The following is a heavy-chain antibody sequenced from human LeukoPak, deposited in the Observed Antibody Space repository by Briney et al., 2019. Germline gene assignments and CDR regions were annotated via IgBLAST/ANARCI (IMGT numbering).Heavy chain of an antibody. J-gene: IGHJ3*02. CDR2: IIPIFGTA. D-gene: IGHD5-12*01. CDR1: GGTFSSYA. CDR3: ARGIDYFNEAFDI. Sequence: GASVKVSCKASGGTFSSYAISWVRQAPGQGLEWMGRIIPIFGTANYAQKFQGRVTITTDESTSTAYMELSSLRSEDTAVYYCARGIDYFNEAFDIWGQGTMVTVSS. V-gene: IGHV1-69*05.